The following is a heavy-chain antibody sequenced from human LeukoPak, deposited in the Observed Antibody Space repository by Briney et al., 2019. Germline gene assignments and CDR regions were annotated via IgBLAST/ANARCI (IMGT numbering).Heavy chain of an antibody. CDR1: GYTFTSYG. Sequence: GASVKVSCKASGYTFTSYGISWVRQAPGQGLEWMGWISAYNGNTNYAQKLQGRVTMTTDTSTSTAYMELRSLRSDDTAVYYCAREAYYYDSSGYYRENYFDCWGQGTLVTVSS. J-gene: IGHJ4*02. CDR2: ISAYNGNT. CDR3: AREAYYYDSSGYYRENYFDC. D-gene: IGHD3-22*01. V-gene: IGHV1-18*01.